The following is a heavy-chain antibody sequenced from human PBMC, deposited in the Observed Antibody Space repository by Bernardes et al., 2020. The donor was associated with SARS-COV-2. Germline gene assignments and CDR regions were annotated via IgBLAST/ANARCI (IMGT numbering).Heavy chain of an antibody. CDR1: GGSFSGYY. D-gene: IGHD3-3*02. CDR2: INESGNT. V-gene: IGHV4-34*01. CDR3: ARRAFSETWYFDS. J-gene: IGHJ4*02. Sequence: SETLSRTCAVYGGSFSGYYWSWIRQPPGQGLEWIAEINESGNTNYSPSLKSRVTISVDTSKNQFSLKLRSVTAADTAVYYCARRAFSETWYFDSWGQGTLVTVSS.